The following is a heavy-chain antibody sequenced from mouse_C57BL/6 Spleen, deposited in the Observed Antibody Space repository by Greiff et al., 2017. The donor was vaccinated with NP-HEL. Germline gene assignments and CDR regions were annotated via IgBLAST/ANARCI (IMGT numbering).Heavy chain of an antibody. CDR2: IDPENGDT. J-gene: IGHJ2*01. V-gene: IGHV14-4*01. Sequence: VQLKESGAELVRPGASVKLSCTASGFNIKDDYMHWVKQRPEQGLEWIGWIDPENGDTEYASKFQGKATITADTSSNTAYLQLSSLTSEDTAVYYCTTEITTGYYFDYWGQGTTLTVSS. D-gene: IGHD2-4*01. CDR3: TTEITTGYYFDY. CDR1: GFNIKDDY.